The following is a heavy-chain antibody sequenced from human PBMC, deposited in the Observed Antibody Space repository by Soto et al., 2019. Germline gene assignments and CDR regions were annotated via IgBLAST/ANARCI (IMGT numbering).Heavy chain of an antibody. J-gene: IGHJ4*02. CDR2: IYSGGST. CDR1: GFTVSSNY. Sequence: EVQLVESGGGLVQPGGSLRLACAASGFTVSSNYMTWVRQAPGKGLEWVSVIYSGGSTDYADSVKGRFTISRDNSKNTLDLQMSSLRAEDTAVYYCARGWYSSGWQFDYWGQGTLVTVSS. D-gene: IGHD6-19*01. CDR3: ARGWYSSGWQFDY. V-gene: IGHV3-66*01.